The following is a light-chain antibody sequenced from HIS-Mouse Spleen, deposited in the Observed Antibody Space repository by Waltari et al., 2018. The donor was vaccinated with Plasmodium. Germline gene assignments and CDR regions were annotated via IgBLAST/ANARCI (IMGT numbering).Light chain of an antibody. CDR1: QLGDKY. V-gene: IGLV3-1*01. CDR3: QAWDSSTVV. J-gene: IGLJ2*01. Sequence: SYELTQPPSVSVSPGQTASITCSGDQLGDKYACWYQQKPGQSPVLVIYQDSKRPSGIPERFSGSNSGNTATLTMSGTQAMDEADYYCQAWDSSTVVFGGETKLTVL. CDR2: QDS.